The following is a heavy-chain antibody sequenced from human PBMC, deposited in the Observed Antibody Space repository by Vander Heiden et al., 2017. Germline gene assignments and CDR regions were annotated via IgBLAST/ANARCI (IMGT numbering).Heavy chain of an antibody. V-gene: IGHV3-33*01. CDR3: ARDMFNYDDYEVAWLDALDI. Sequence: QVQLVESGGGVGQYGGSLGRSCAADGVTFVGTVLHWVRQAPGKGLEWVAMFWYDGSNKYYENSVKGRFTISRDNSKNRLYLQMNSLRAEDTAIYYCARDMFNYDDYEVAWLDALDIWGQGTMVTVSS. CDR1: GVTFVGTV. J-gene: IGHJ3*02. CDR2: FWYDGSNK. D-gene: IGHD4-17*01.